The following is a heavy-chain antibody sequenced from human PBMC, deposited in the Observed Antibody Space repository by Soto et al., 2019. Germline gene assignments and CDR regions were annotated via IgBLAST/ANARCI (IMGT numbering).Heavy chain of an antibody. J-gene: IGHJ2*01. CDR2: INDGNGNT. D-gene: IGHD6-6*01. CDR3: ARRRLTSSSYWYCDL. V-gene: IGHV1-3*01. Sequence: ASVKVSCKASGYTFTSYAMHWVRQAPGQRLEWMGWINDGNGNTKSSQKFQGRVTITRETSVSTASMELRSLRSDDTGVYCCARRRLTSSSYWYCDLWGRGTLVTVSS. CDR1: GYTFTSYA.